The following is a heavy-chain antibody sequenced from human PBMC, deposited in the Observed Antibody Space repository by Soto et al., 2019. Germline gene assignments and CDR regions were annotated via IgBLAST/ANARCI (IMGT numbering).Heavy chain of an antibody. D-gene: IGHD2-21*01. CDR3: ARTAARFPAPFDY. CDR1: GGSLSSYY. J-gene: IGHJ4*02. Sequence: SETLSLTCTVSGGSLSSYYWSWIRQPAGKGLEWIGRIYTSGITNYNPSLMSRVTLSVDTSKNQFSLKLTSVTAADTAVYYCARTAARFPAPFDYWGPGTLVTVSS. CDR2: IYTSGIT. V-gene: IGHV4-4*07.